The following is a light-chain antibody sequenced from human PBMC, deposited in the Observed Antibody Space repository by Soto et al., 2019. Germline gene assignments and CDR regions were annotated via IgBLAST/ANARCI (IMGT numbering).Light chain of an antibody. V-gene: IGKV4-1*01. J-gene: IGKJ1*01. CDR3: QQYYSTRT. CDR2: WAS. Sequence: DNVMTQSPDSLAVSLGERATINCKSSQSVLYSCNNKNYLAWYQQKPGQPPKLLIYWASTRESGVPDRFTGSGSGTDFTLTISSLQAEDVAVYYCQQYYSTRTFGQGTKVEIK. CDR1: QSVLYSCNNKNY.